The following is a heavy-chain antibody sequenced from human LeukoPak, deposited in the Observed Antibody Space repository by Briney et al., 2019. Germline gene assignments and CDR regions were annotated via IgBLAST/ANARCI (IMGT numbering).Heavy chain of an antibody. CDR1: GLSCSSCA. V-gene: IGHV3-64*02. CDR3: ARDRSRYGDLPPDY. J-gene: IGHJ4*02. Sequence: PGGSLRLSCVASGLSCSSCAMNWVRQAPGKGLEYVSAISSNGGSTYYADSVKGRFTISRDNSKNTPYLQMGSLRAEDMAVYYCARDRSRYGDLPPDYWGQGTLVTVSS. CDR2: ISSNGGST. D-gene: IGHD4-17*01.